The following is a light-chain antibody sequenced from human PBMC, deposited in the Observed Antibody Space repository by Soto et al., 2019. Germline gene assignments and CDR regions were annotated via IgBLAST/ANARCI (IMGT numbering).Light chain of an antibody. J-gene: IGKJ4*01. CDR3: QQYDSSLPLT. CDR1: QGVLYSSTNKHY. V-gene: IGKV4-1*01. CDR2: WAS. Sequence: DIVMTQSPDSLAVSLGERATINCKSSQGVLYSSTNKHYLAWYQQKPGQPPKLLIYWASTRESRVPDRFSGSGSGTAFTLTISSLQAEDVAVYYGQQYDSSLPLTFGGGTMVEIK.